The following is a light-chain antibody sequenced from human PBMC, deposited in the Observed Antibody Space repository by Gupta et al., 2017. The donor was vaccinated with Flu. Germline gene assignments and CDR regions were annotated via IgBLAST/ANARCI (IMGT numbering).Light chain of an antibody. CDR1: QSVSTW. CDR3: QHYNTYPFT. CDR2: KAS. J-gene: IGKJ3*01. Sequence: DIQMTQSPSTLSASVGDRVTMTCRASQSVSTWLAWYQQKPGKAPNLLIYKASNLESGVPSRFSGSRSGTEFTLTISSLQPDDFATYYCQHYNTYPFTFGPGTKVDIK. V-gene: IGKV1-5*03.